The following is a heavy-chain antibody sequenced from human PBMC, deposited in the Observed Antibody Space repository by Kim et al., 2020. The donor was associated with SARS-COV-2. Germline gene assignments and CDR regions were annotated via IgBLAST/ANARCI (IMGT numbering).Heavy chain of an antibody. CDR1: GFTFSSYG. CDR2: ISYDGSNK. V-gene: IGHV3-30*18. CDR3: AKDPDFWSGYGDY. J-gene: IGHJ4*02. Sequence: GGSLRLSCAASGFTFSSYGMHWVRQAPGKGLEWVAVISYDGSNKYYADSVKGRFTISRDNSKNTLYLQMNSLRAEDTAVYYCAKDPDFWSGYGDYWGQGTLVTVSS. D-gene: IGHD3-3*01.